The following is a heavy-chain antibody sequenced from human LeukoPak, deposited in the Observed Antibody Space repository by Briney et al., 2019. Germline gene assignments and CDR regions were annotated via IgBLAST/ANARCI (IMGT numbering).Heavy chain of an antibody. CDR2: INPNSGGT. V-gene: IGHV1-2*02. D-gene: IGHD6-19*01. J-gene: IGHJ4*02. Sequence: ASVKVSCKASGYTFTGYYMHRVRQAPGQGLEWMGWINPNSGGTNYAQKFQGRVTMTRDTSISTAYMELSRLRSDDTAVYYCARVGSIISGWPDYWGQGTLVTVSS. CDR1: GYTFTGYY. CDR3: ARVGSIISGWPDY.